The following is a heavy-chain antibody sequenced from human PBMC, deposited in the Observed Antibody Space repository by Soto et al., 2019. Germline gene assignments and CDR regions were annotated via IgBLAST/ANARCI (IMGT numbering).Heavy chain of an antibody. D-gene: IGHD3-9*01. V-gene: IGHV1-69*13. Sequence: GASVKVSCKAPGGTFSTYAISWVRQAPGQGLEWMGGINPVFGTAKYAQRFQGRVTITADESTSTAYMELSSLRSEDTAVYYCALTGPAVDYWGQGTLVTVSS. CDR3: ALTGPAVDY. J-gene: IGHJ4*02. CDR2: INPVFGTA. CDR1: GGTFSTYA.